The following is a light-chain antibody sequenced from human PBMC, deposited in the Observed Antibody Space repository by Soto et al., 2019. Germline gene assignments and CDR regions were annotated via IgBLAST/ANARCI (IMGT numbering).Light chain of an antibody. V-gene: IGLV2-14*01. CDR3: ISYLVTSSSYV. CDR2: EVI. J-gene: IGLJ1*01. CDR1: SSDVGGSNH. Sequence: QSALTQPASVSGSPGQSIIISCTGTSSDVGGSNHVAWYQQHPGRAPKLIIYEVISRPSGVSNRFSGSKSGNTASLTISGLQAEDEADYYCISYLVTSSSYVFGTGTKLTVL.